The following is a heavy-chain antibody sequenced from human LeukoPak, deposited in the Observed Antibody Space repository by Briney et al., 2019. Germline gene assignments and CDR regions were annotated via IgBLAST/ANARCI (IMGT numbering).Heavy chain of an antibody. CDR1: GFTFSSYS. J-gene: IGHJ3*02. Sequence: PGGSLRLSCAASGFTFSSYSMNWVRQAPGKGLEWVSGISGSGGSTYYADSVKGRFTISRDNSKNTLYLQMNSLRAEDTAVYYCAKVYRQQLVKDAFDIWGQGTMVTVSS. CDR2: ISGSGGST. V-gene: IGHV3-23*01. D-gene: IGHD6-13*01. CDR3: AKVYRQQLVKDAFDI.